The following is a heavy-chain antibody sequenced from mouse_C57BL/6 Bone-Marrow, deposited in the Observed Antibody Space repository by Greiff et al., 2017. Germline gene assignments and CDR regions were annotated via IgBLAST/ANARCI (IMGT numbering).Heavy chain of an antibody. CDR3: TTWGVAY. V-gene: IGHV14-4*01. CDR2: IDPENGDT. CDR1: GFNIKDDY. Sequence: EVKLQQSGAELVRPGASVKLSCTASGFNIKDDYMHWVKQRPEQGLEWIGWIDPENGDTEYASKFQGKATITADTSSNTAYLQLSSLTSEDTAVYYWTTWGVAYWGQGTLVTVSA. J-gene: IGHJ3*01.